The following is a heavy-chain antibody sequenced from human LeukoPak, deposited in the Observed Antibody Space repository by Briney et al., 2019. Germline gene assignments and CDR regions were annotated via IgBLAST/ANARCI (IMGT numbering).Heavy chain of an antibody. CDR1: GGSFSGYY. J-gene: IGHJ4*02. D-gene: IGHD6-13*01. CDR2: INHSGST. CDR3: ARHSFLRYSSSWYVTGHHYFDY. V-gene: IGHV4-34*01. Sequence: SETLSLTCAAYGGSFSGYYWSWIRQPPGKGLEWIGEINHSGSTNYNPSLKSRVTISVDTSKNQFSLKLSSVTAADTAVYYCARHSFLRYSSSWYVTGHHYFDYWGQGTLVTVSS.